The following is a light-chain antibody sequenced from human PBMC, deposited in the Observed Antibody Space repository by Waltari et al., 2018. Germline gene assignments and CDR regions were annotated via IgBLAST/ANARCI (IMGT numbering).Light chain of an antibody. CDR2: EDS. Sequence: QSALTQPPPASGSPGQSVTIPCPGTSSDVGGYNYVSWYQQPPGKAPKLMIYEDSKRPSGVPDRFSGSKSGNTASLTVSGLQAEDEADYYCSSYAGSNNLVFGGGTKLTVL. V-gene: IGLV2-8*01. CDR1: SSDVGGYNY. J-gene: IGLJ2*01. CDR3: SSYAGSNNLV.